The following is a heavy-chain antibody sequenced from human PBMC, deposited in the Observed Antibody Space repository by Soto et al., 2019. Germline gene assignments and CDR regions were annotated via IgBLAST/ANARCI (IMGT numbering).Heavy chain of an antibody. CDR3: ARDRLVPYGYGMDV. V-gene: IGHV3-33*01. D-gene: IGHD2-2*01. J-gene: IGHJ6*02. CDR1: GFTFRSYG. CDR2: IWFDGSKK. Sequence: QLVESGGGVVQPGRSLRLSCAASGFTFRSYGIHWVRQAPGKGLEWVALIWFDGSKKYYVDSVKGRFAVSRDNSKNTLYLQMKSLRVEDTAVYYCARDRLVPYGYGMDVWGQGTTVTVSS.